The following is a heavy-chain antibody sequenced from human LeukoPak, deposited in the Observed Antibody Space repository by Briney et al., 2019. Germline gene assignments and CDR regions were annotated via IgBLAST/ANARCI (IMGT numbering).Heavy chain of an antibody. CDR2: IYYSGST. CDR1: GGSISSSSYY. V-gene: IGHV4-39*07. D-gene: IGHD3-10*01. J-gene: IGHJ4*02. CDR3: ARDPGRGYYGSGSIDY. Sequence: SSETLSLTCTVSGGSISSSSYYWGWIRQPPGKGLEWIGSIYYSGSTYYNPSLKSRVTISVDTSKNQFSLKLSSVTAADTAVYYCARDPGRGYYGSGSIDYWGQGTLVTVSS.